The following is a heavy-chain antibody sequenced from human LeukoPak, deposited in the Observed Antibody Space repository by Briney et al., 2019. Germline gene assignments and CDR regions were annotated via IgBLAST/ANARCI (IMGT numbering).Heavy chain of an antibody. D-gene: IGHD1/OR15-1a*01. J-gene: IGHJ5*02. Sequence: GSLRLSCAASGFTFSSYAMSWVRQAPGKGLEWIGSIFYSGAAHCNPSLKSRVTISVDTSNNQFSLMLSSVTAADTAVYYCARRIANRNWFDPWGQGTLVTVSS. CDR2: IFYSGAA. CDR1: GFTFSSYA. CDR3: ARRIANRNWFDP. V-gene: IGHV4-39*01.